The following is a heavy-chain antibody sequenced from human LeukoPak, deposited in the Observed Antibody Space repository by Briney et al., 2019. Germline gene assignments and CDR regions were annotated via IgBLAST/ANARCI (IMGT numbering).Heavy chain of an antibody. V-gene: IGHV3-23*01. CDR2: ISGSGGTT. CDR1: GFTFNSYA. J-gene: IGHJ5*02. D-gene: IGHD3-22*01. CDR3: AKGVVDYYDSSGYYPSDL. Sequence: GGSLRLSCAGSGFTFNSYAMTWVRQAPGKGLKWVSGISGSGGTTYYADSVKGRFTISRDNSNNTLYLQMNSMRVEDTAVYFYAKGVVDYYDSSGYYPSDLWGQGTLVTVSS.